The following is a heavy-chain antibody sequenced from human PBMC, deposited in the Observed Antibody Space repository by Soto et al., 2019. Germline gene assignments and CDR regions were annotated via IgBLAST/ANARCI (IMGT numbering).Heavy chain of an antibody. CDR1: GGTFSGYF. J-gene: IGHJ6*02. CDR3: GGLYYYYGMDV. Sequence: PSESLSLTCAVCGGTFSGYFWTWFRQPPGKGLEWIGEINHSGSTNYNPSLKSRVTISVDTSKNQFSLKLSSVTAADTAVYYCGGLYYYYGMDVWGQGTTVTVLL. CDR2: INHSGST. V-gene: IGHV4-34*08.